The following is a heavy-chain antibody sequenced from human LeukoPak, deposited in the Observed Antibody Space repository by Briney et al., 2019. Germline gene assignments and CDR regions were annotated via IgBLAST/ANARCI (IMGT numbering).Heavy chain of an antibody. J-gene: IGHJ4*02. CDR1: GFTFSSYA. V-gene: IGHV3-23*01. D-gene: IGHD1-26*01. CDR3: AKDLRGATFDY. CDR2: ISGSGGST. Sequence: GGSLRLSCAASGFTFSSYAMTWVRQAPGKGLEWVSVISGSGGSTYYVDSVKGRFTISRDNSKNTLYLQMNSLRAEDTAVYYCAKDLRGATFDYWGQGTLVTVSS.